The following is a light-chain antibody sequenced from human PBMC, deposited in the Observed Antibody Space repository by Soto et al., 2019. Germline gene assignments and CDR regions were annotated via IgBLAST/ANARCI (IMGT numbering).Light chain of an antibody. V-gene: IGKV3-15*01. CDR2: FAS. J-gene: IGKJ2*01. CDR1: QSVSSK. CDR3: QQYNNWPHT. Sequence: EIVMTQSPATLPVSPGERATLSCRASQSVSSKLAWFQQKPGQAPRLLIYFASTRATDIPARFSGSGSGTEFTLTISSLQSEDFAVYYCQQYNNWPHTFGQGTKVDIK.